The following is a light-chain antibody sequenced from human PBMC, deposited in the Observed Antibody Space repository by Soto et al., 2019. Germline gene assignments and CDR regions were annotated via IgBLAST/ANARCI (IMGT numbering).Light chain of an antibody. CDR2: DAS. CDR3: QQRSNWRT. V-gene: IGKV3-11*01. Sequence: IMLTQSPATLSLTKGERATLSSRASQSVSSYLAWYQQKPGQAPRLLIYDASNGATGIPARFSGSGSGTDFTLTISSLEPEDFAVYYCQQRSNWRTFGQGTRVDI. J-gene: IGKJ1*01. CDR1: QSVSSY.